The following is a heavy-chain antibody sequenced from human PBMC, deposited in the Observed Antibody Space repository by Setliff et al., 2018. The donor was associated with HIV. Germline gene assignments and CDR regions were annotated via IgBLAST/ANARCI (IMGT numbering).Heavy chain of an antibody. CDR1: GFVFSRFG. CDR3: SRVGTLINNPWDYFDY. J-gene: IGHJ4*02. D-gene: IGHD1-7*01. V-gene: IGHV3-30*03. Sequence: GGSLRLSCSTSGFVFSRFGFHWVRQAPGKGLEWVAVMSNDGSLQYAESVKGRFTISRDNSKSTLYLQMNSLRPEDTAVYYCSRVGTLINNPWDYFDYWGQGTLVTVPQ. CDR2: MSNDGSLQ.